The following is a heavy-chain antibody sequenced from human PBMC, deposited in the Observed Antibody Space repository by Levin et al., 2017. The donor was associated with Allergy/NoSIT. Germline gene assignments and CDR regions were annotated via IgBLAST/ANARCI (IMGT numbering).Heavy chain of an antibody. D-gene: IGHD3-10*01. Sequence: SETLSLTCKVSGGSISSGSYYWSWIRQPAAKGLEWIGRIYSIGSANYNPSLKSRVTISVDTSKNQFSLKLSSVTAADTAVYYCARAEVGSEHWGQGTLVTVSS. CDR1: GGSISSGSYY. CDR2: IYSIGSA. CDR3: ARAEVGSEH. V-gene: IGHV4-61*02. J-gene: IGHJ4*02.